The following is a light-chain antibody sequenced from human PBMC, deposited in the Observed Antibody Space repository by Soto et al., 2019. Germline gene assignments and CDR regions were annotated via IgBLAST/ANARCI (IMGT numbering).Light chain of an antibody. CDR1: SSDVGGYNY. J-gene: IGLJ2*01. CDR2: DVS. V-gene: IGLV2-14*01. Sequence: QSALTQPASVSGSPGQSITISCTGTSSDVGGYNYVSWYQQHPGKAPKLMIYDVSNRPSGVSNRFSGSKSDNTASLTISVLQTEDEAAYFCSSYSSSSPVVFGGGTKLTV. CDR3: SSYSSSSPVV.